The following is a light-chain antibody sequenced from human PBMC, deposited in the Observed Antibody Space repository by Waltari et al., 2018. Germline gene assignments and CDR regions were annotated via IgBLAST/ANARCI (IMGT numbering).Light chain of an antibody. CDR2: GNS. CDR1: SSNIGAGYD. Sequence: QSVLTQPPSASGAPGQRVTISCTGSSSNIGAGYDVPWYQQLPGIAPKLLIFGNSDRPSGVPDRLSGSKSGTSASLAIIGLQAEDEADYYCQSYDSSLSGVVFGGGTKLTVL. V-gene: IGLV1-40*01. J-gene: IGLJ2*01. CDR3: QSYDSSLSGVV.